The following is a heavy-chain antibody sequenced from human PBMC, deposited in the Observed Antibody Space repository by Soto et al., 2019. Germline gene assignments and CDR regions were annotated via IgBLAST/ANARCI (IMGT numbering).Heavy chain of an antibody. CDR2: ISHSGGTI. Sequence: EVQVVESGGGLVKPGGSLRLSCAASGFTLSGYSINWVRQAPGKGLEWVSSISHSGGTIYYADSVKGRFTISRDNAKDALWLQLNSLRAEDTAVYYCVRGVYCTTSACDGSSWAAFDLWGQGTMVTVSS. J-gene: IGHJ3*01. CDR1: GFTLSGYS. V-gene: IGHV3-21*01. CDR3: VRGVYCTTSACDGSSWAAFDL. D-gene: IGHD2-8*01.